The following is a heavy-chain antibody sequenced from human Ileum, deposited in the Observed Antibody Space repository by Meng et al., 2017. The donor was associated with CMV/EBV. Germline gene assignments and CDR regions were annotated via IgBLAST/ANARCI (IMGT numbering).Heavy chain of an antibody. Sequence: QSQPQESAPRLLQPSDTLSLTCTVTGGSLTSYYWTWIRQPAGKGLEWIGRIHPTGTTDDNPSLRSRVSMSLDKSKNQFSLKLTSVTAADTAVYYCARAAARGVPVDLWGQGTLVTVSS. CDR1: GGSLTSYY. CDR3: ARAAARGVPVDL. D-gene: IGHD3-10*01. CDR2: IHPTGTT. J-gene: IGHJ5*02. V-gene: IGHV4-4*07.